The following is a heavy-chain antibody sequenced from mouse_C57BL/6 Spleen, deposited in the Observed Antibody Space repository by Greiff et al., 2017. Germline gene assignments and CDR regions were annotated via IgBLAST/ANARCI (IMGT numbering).Heavy chain of an antibody. CDR3: ARSTTVVATFAY. CDR2: IDPSDSYT. Sequence: VQLQQPGAELVMPGASVKLSCKASGYTFTSYWMHWVKQRPGQGLEWIGEIDPSDSYTNYNQKFKGKSTLTVDKSSSTAYMQLSSLTSEDSAVYYCARSTTVVATFAYWGQGILVTVSA. D-gene: IGHD1-1*01. J-gene: IGHJ3*01. CDR1: GYTFTSYW. V-gene: IGHV1-69*01.